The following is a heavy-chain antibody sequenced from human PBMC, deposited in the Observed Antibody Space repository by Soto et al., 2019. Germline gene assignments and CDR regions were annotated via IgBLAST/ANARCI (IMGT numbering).Heavy chain of an antibody. CDR2: IYYSGST. CDR3: ARVRYCSSTSCSTDVGGQYYFDY. Sequence: PSETLSLTCTVSGCCISSGGYYWSWIRQHPGKGLEWIGYIYYSGSTYYNPSLKSRVTISVDTSKNQFSLKLSSVTAADTAVYYCARVRYCSSTSCSTDVGGQYYFDYWGQGTLVTVSS. D-gene: IGHD2-2*01. V-gene: IGHV4-31*03. CDR1: GCCISSGGYY. J-gene: IGHJ4*02.